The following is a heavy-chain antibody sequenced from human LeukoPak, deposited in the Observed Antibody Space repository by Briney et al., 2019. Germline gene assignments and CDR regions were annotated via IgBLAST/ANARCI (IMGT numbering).Heavy chain of an antibody. CDR3: ASYVVVPAAFDY. CDR2: IYSSGST. J-gene: IGHJ4*02. CDR1: GDSISSARNY. V-gene: IGHV4-39*07. Sequence: SETLSLTCSVSGDSISSARNYWGWIRQSPGKGLEWLASIYSSGSTHSNPSLKSRVTISVDRSKNQFSLKLSSVTAADTAVYYCASYVVVPAAFDYWGQGTLVTVSS. D-gene: IGHD2-2*01.